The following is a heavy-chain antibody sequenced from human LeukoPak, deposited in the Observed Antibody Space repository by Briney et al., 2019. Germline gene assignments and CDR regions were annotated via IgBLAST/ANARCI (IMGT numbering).Heavy chain of an antibody. CDR3: ARDVVSDYYDSSGSPGY. D-gene: IGHD3-22*01. V-gene: IGHV3-48*03. CDR2: ISSSGSTI. J-gene: IGHJ4*02. CDR1: GFTFSSYE. Sequence: GGSLRLSCADSGFTFSSYEMNWVRQAPGKGLEWVSYISSSGSTIYYADSVKGRFTISRDNAKNSLYLQMNCLRAEDTAVYYCARDVVSDYYDSSGSPGYWGQGTLVTVSS.